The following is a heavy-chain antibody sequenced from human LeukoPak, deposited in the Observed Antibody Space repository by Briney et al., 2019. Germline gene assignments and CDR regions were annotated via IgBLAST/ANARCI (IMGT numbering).Heavy chain of an antibody. J-gene: IGHJ4*02. Sequence: SETLSLTCTVSGGSISSYYWSWIRQPPGKGLEWIGYIYYSGSTNYNPSLKSRVTISVDTSKNQFSLKLSSVAAADTAVYYCARGKNPLEVSLGYWGQGTLVTVSS. CDR3: ARGKNPLEVSLGY. V-gene: IGHV4-59*01. D-gene: IGHD7-27*01. CDR1: GGSISSYY. CDR2: IYYSGST.